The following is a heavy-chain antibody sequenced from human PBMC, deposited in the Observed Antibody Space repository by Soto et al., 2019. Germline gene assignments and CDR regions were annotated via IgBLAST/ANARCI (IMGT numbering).Heavy chain of an antibody. CDR2: IYYCGST. CDR1: GGSISSYY. J-gene: IGHJ6*02. V-gene: IGHV4-59*01. Sequence: QVQLQESGPGLVKPSETLSLTCTVSGGSISSYYWSWIRQPPGKGLEWIGYIYYCGSTNYNPSLKSRVTISVDTSKNQFFLKLSSVTAADTAVYYCARGQAIPNYYGMDVWGQGTTVTVSS. CDR3: ARGQAIPNYYGMDV.